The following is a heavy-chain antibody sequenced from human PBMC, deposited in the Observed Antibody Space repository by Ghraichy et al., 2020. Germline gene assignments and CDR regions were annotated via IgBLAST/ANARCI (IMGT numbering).Heavy chain of an antibody. CDR2: IKSDGSDS. CDR3: ARDPYGDYKYGGTDY. D-gene: IGHD4-17*01. J-gene: IGHJ4*02. CDR1: GFNFARHW. Sequence: GRSLRLSCVASGFNFARHWMRWVRQVPGKGLEWVASIKSDGSDSFYVDSVKGRFTISRDNAENSLSLQMTSLRADDTAVYYCARDPYGDYKYGGTDYWGRGTLVSVSS. V-gene: IGHV3-7*01.